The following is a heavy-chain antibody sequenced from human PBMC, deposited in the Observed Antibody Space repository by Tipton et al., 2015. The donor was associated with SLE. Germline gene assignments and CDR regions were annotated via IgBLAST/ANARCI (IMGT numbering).Heavy chain of an antibody. J-gene: IGHJ3*02. CDR2: IIPILGIA. Sequence: QLVQSGAEVKKPGSSVKVSCKASGGTFSSYTISWVRQAPGQGLEWMGRIIPILGIANYAQKFQGRVTITADNSTSTAYMELSSLRSEDTAVYYCARATGGNSAGAFEIWGQGTMVSVSS. D-gene: IGHD4-23*01. V-gene: IGHV1-69*09. CDR1: GGTFSSYT. CDR3: ARATGGNSAGAFEI.